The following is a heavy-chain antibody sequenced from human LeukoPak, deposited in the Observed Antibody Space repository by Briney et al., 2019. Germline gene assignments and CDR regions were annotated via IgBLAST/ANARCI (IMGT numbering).Heavy chain of an antibody. V-gene: IGHV4-59*01. CDR3: ARTTGYSSSWAWYFDY. J-gene: IGHJ4*02. CDR2: IYYSGST. Sequence: PSETLSLTCTVSGGSISSYYWSWIRQPPGKGLEWIGYIYYSGSTNYNPSLKSRVTISVDTSKNQFSLKLSSVTAADTAVYYCARTTGYSSSWAWYFDYWGQGTLVTVSS. CDR1: GGSISSYY. D-gene: IGHD6-13*01.